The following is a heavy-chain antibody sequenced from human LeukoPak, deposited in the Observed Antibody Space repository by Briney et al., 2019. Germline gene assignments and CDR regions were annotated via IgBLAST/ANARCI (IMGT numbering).Heavy chain of an antibody. CDR2: INPSGGST. V-gene: IGHV1-46*01. J-gene: IGHJ4*02. CDR1: QYNFTSYY. D-gene: IGHD3-16*02. Sequence: GAPVKVSCKASQYNFTSYYIHWVRQAPGQGLEWMGIINPSGGSTSYAQKFQGRVTMTRDTSTTTVYIELSSLRSEDTAVYYCARDIPYEVTFGGVTVMGSFVLDYWGQGTLVTVSS. CDR3: ARDIPYEVTFGGVTVMGSFVLDY.